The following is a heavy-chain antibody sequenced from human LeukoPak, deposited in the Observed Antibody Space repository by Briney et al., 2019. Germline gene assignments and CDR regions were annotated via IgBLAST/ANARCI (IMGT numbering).Heavy chain of an antibody. CDR3: ARDSDYGGNSGGGDY. J-gene: IGHJ4*02. D-gene: IGHD4-23*01. Sequence: SETLSLTCTVSGGSIGSGSYYWSWIRQPAGKGPEWIGRIYTSGSTNYNPSLKSRVTISVDTSKNQFSLKLSSVTAADTAVYYCARDSDYGGNSGGGDYWGQGTLVAVSS. V-gene: IGHV4-61*02. CDR1: GGSIGSGSYY. CDR2: IYTSGST.